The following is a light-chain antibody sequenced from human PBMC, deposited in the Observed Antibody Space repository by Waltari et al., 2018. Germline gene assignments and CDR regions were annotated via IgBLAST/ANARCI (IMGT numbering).Light chain of an antibody. CDR3: QKYVNLPAT. Sequence: EIVLTQSPGTLSLSPGDRATLSCRASQDVGKYLAWSQQHPGQAPRLLIYHASIRATGIPDRFSGSGSGTDFTLTISRLEPEDFAVYYCQKYVNLPATFGQGTKVEIK. CDR2: HAS. J-gene: IGKJ1*01. CDR1: QDVGKY. V-gene: IGKV3-20*01.